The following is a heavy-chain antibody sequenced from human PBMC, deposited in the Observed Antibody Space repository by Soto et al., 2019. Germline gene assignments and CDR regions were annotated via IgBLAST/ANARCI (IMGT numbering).Heavy chain of an antibody. CDR1: GDSISSLDYF. J-gene: IGHJ5*01. CDR3: ARGRYCLTGRCFPNWFDS. CDR2: IYKSATT. V-gene: IGHV4-30-4*01. D-gene: IGHD7-27*01. Sequence: PSETLSLTCSVSGDSISSLDYFWAWIRQPPGQALEYIGYIYKSATTYYNPSFESRVAISVDTSKSRFSLNVTSVTAADTAVYFCARGRYCLTGRCFPNWFDSWGQGALVTVSS.